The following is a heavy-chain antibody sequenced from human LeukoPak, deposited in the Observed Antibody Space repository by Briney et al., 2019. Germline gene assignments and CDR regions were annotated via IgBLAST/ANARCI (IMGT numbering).Heavy chain of an antibody. CDR2: INHSGST. J-gene: IGHJ5*02. V-gene: IGHV4-34*01. Sequence: SETLSLTCAVYGGSFSGYYWSWIRQPPGKGLEWIGEINHSGSTNYNPSLKSRVTISVDTSKNQFSLKLSSVTAADTAVYYCARYRAKSGWFDPWGQGTLVTVSS. D-gene: IGHD4-11*01. CDR1: GGSFSGYY. CDR3: ARYRAKSGWFDP.